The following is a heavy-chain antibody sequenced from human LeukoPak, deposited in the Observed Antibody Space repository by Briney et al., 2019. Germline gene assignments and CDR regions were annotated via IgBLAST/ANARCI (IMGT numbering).Heavy chain of an antibody. Sequence: ASVKVSCKASGYTFTNYCIHWVRQAPGQGLEWMGIINPTGGSASNAQKFQGRVSMTSDTSTSTLYLELSGLRSEDTAVYYCARDRSGSRWRWFDPWGQGTLVTVSS. J-gene: IGHJ5*02. V-gene: IGHV1-46*01. CDR1: GYTFTNYC. D-gene: IGHD6-13*01. CDR3: ARDRSGSRWRWFDP. CDR2: INPTGGSA.